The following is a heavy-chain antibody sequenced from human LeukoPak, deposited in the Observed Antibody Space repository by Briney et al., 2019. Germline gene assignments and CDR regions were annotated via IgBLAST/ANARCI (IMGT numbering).Heavy chain of an antibody. CDR1: GYTFTSYY. J-gene: IGHJ4*02. D-gene: IGHD3-16*01. CDR3: AREEEGGTFDY. CDR2: INPSGGGT. Sequence: ASVKVSCKASGYTFTSYYMHWVRQAPGQGLEWMGIINPSGGGTSYAQKFQGRLTMTRDTSTSTVYMELSSLKDEDTAVYYCAREEEGGTFDYWGRGTLVTVYS. V-gene: IGHV1-46*01.